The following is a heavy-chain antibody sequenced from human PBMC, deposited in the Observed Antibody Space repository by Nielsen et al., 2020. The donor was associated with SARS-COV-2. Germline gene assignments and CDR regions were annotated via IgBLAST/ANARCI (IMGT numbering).Heavy chain of an antibody. CDR3: ARDSSRAFDV. CDR2: ISGSGGTT. D-gene: IGHD6-6*01. J-gene: IGHJ3*01. CDR1: GFTFSNYA. Sequence: ESLKISCAASGFTFSNYAMNWVRQAPGKGLEWVSSISGSGGTTYYADSVKGRFTISRDNAKNSMSLQMNSLRVEDTAVYYCARDSSRAFDVWGQGTLVTVSS. V-gene: IGHV3-48*04.